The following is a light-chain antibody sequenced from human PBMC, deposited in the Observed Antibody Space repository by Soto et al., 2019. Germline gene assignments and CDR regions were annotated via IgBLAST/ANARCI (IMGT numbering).Light chain of an antibody. Sequence: QSVLTQPASVSGSPGQSITISCTGTNSDVGGYNYVSWYQQHPGKAPKLMIYDVSNRPSGVSNRFSGSKSGNTASLTISGLQAEDEADYYCSSYTSSSTVVFGGGTKLTGL. V-gene: IGLV2-14*01. J-gene: IGLJ2*01. CDR2: DVS. CDR1: NSDVGGYNY. CDR3: SSYTSSSTVV.